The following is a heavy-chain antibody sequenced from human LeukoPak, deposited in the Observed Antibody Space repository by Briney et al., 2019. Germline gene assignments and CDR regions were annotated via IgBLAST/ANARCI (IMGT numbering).Heavy chain of an antibody. CDR3: ARSYDYGDYGLGY. V-gene: IGHV1-2*06. Sequence: ASAKVSCKASGYTFTGHYMHWVRQAPGQGLEWMGRIYPNSGGTNYAQKFQGRVTMTRDTSISTAYMELSRLRSDDTAVYYCARSYDYGDYGLGYWGQGTLVTVSS. CDR2: IYPNSGGT. D-gene: IGHD4-17*01. CDR1: GYTFTGHY. J-gene: IGHJ4*02.